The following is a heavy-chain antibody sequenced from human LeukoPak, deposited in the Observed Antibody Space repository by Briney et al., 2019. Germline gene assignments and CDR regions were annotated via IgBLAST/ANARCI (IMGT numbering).Heavy chain of an antibody. CDR3: ARADTAMVHFDY. CDR2: IYYSGSA. CDR1: GGSISSSSYY. D-gene: IGHD5-18*01. J-gene: IGHJ4*02. V-gene: IGHV4-39*01. Sequence: SETLSLTCTVSGGSISSSSYYWGWIRQPPGKGLEWIGSIYYSGSAYYNPSLKSRVTISVDTSKNQFSLKLSSVTAADTAVYYCARADTAMVHFDYWGQGTLVTVSS.